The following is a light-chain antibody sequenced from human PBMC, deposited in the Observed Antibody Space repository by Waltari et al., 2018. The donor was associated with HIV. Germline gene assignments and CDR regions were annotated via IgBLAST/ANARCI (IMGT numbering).Light chain of an antibody. Sequence: DIQMTQSPSSLSASVGDRVTITCRASQSITNYLNWYQQKPGKAPRLQIFAGSSLQSGVPARFSGRGSGTDFTLTITSLQAEDFATYYCQQSYSTPRTFGQGTKLDIK. CDR1: QSITNY. CDR3: QQSYSTPRT. CDR2: AGS. J-gene: IGKJ2*01. V-gene: IGKV1-39*01.